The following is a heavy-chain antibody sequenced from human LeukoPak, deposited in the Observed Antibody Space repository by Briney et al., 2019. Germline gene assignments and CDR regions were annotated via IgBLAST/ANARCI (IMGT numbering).Heavy chain of an antibody. Sequence: SETLSLTCTVSGGSISSYYWSWIRQPPGKGLEWIGYIYYSGSTNHNPSLKSRVTISVDTSKNQFSLKLSSVTAADTAVYYCARHETPKYYFDYWGQGTLVTVSS. CDR2: IYYSGST. J-gene: IGHJ4*02. CDR3: ARHETPKYYFDY. V-gene: IGHV4-59*08. CDR1: GGSISSYY.